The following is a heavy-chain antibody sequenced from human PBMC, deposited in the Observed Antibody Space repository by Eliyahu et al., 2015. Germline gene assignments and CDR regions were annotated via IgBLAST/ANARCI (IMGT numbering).Heavy chain of an antibody. Sequence: EVQLVQSGAXVKKPGESXKISXKGSXYXFTNYXXGXVRQMPGNGLEWTGTIYPDXSDTRYSPSFQGQVTVSADKSINTAYLQWSSLEASDTAIYYCARQGGNTWFDYWGQGTLVTVSS. V-gene: IGHV5-51*01. CDR2: IYPDXSDT. D-gene: IGHD4-23*01. J-gene: IGHJ4*02. CDR1: XYXFTNYX. CDR3: ARQGGNTWFDY.